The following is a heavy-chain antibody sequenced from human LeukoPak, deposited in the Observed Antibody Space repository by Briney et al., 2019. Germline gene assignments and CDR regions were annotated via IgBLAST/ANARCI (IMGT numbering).Heavy chain of an antibody. CDR2: ISAYNGNT. CDR1: GYTFTSYG. Sequence: AAVKVSCKSSGYTFTSYGISWVRQAPGQGLEWMGWISAYNGNTNYAQKLQGRVTMTTDTSTSTAYMELRSPRSDDTAVYYCARIAARDYYYYYYMDVWGKGTTVTVSS. V-gene: IGHV1-18*01. CDR3: ARIAARDYYYYYYMDV. J-gene: IGHJ6*03. D-gene: IGHD6-6*01.